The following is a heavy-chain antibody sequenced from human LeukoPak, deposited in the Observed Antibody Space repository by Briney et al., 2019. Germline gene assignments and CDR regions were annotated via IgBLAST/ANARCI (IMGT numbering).Heavy chain of an antibody. CDR2: IYYDGST. V-gene: IGHV4-39*01. CDR1: GGSISSSSYY. J-gene: IGHJ5*02. D-gene: IGHD4-17*01. Sequence: SETLSLTCTVSGGSISSSSYYWGWIRQPPGKGLEWIGSIYYDGSTYYNPSLKSRVTISVDTSKNQFSLKLSSVTAADTAVYYCARSYGELFDPWGQGTLVTVSS. CDR3: ARSYGELFDP.